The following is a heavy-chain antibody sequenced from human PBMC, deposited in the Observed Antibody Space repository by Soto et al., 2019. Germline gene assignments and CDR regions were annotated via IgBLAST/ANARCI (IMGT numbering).Heavy chain of an antibody. CDR2: ISGSGGST. D-gene: IGHD6-19*01. J-gene: IGHJ3*02. CDR1: GFTFTSYA. V-gene: IGHV3-23*01. Sequence: EVQLLESGGGLVPPGGSLRLSCAASGFTFTSYAMSWVRQAPGKGLEWVSLISGSGGSTYYADSVKGRFTISREESKNAVYLQVDRVRAEDTAVYYCAKQRGYSSGWYGAFDIWGQGTMVTVSS. CDR3: AKQRGYSSGWYGAFDI.